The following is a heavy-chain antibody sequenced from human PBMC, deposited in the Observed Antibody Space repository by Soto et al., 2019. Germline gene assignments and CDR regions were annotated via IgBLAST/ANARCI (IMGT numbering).Heavy chain of an antibody. D-gene: IGHD2-15*01. CDR1: GYTFTGYW. V-gene: IGHV5-51*01. CDR2: IYPGDSDT. Sequence: VQLVQSGAEVKKPGASVKVSCKASGYTFTGYWIGWVRQMPGKGLEWMGIIYPGDSDTRYSPSFQGQVTISADKSISTAYLQWSSLKASDTAMYYCARLGGVYCSGGSCYTDYWGQGTLVTVSS. CDR3: ARLGGVYCSGGSCYTDY. J-gene: IGHJ4*02.